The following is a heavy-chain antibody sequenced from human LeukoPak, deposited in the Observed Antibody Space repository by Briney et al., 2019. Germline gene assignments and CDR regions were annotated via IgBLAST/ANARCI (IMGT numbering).Heavy chain of an antibody. D-gene: IGHD1-26*01. J-gene: IGHJ4*02. V-gene: IGHV4-59*01. CDR1: GGSISGYY. Sequence: SGTLSLTCTVSGGSISGYYWSWIRQPPGKGLEWIAYIYYSGNTNYNSSLKSRVTISVDTSRNQFSLKLSSVSAADTAVYFCARYSGTSGRYFDYWGQGTLVTVSS. CDR2: IYYSGNT. CDR3: ARYSGTSGRYFDY.